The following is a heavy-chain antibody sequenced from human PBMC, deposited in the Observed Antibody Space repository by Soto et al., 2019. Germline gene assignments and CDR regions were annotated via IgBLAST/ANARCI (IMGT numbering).Heavy chain of an antibody. CDR1: GFTFSSYW. Sequence: PGGSLRLSCAASGFTFSSYWMHWVRQAPGKGLVWVSRINSDGSSTSYADSVKGRFTISRDNAKNTLYLQMNSLRAEDTAVYYCALYRAVAGDLVIDYCGQRSLVTVSA. CDR3: ALYRAVAGDLVIDY. J-gene: IGHJ4*02. D-gene: IGHD6-19*01. V-gene: IGHV3-74*01. CDR2: INSDGSST.